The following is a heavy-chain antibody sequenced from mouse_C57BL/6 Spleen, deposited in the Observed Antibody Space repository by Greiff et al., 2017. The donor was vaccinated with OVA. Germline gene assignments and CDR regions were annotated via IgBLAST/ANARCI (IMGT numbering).Heavy chain of an antibody. J-gene: IGHJ4*01. Sequence: QVQLQQPGAELVMPGASVKLSCKASGYTFTSYWMHWVKQRPGQGLEWIGEIDPSDSYTNYNQKFKGKSTLTVDKSSSTAYMQLSSLTSEDSAVYYCARGITTVVRAMDYWGQGTSVTVSS. D-gene: IGHD1-1*01. CDR2: IDPSDSYT. V-gene: IGHV1-69*01. CDR3: ARGITTVVRAMDY. CDR1: GYTFTSYW.